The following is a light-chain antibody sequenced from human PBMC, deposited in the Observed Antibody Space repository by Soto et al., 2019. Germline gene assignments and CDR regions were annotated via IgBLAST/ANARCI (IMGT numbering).Light chain of an antibody. CDR1: SSDVGGYNY. J-gene: IGLJ1*01. Sequence: QSALTQPRSVSGSPGQSVTISCTGTSSDVGGYNYVSWYQQHPGKAPKVMIYDVSERPSGVPDRFSGSKSGNTASLTISGLQAEDDADYYCCSYAGIPRYVFGTGTKLTVL. V-gene: IGLV2-11*01. CDR3: CSYAGIPRYV. CDR2: DVS.